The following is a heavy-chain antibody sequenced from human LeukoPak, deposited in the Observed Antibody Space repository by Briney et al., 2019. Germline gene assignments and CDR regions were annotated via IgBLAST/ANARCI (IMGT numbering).Heavy chain of an antibody. CDR1: GFTFSSYG. CDR2: ISYDGSNK. Sequence: PGGSLRLSCAASGFTFSSYGMHWIRQAPGKGLEWVAVISYDGSNKYYADSVKGRFTISRDNSKNTLYLQMNSLRAEDTAVYYCAKSRIQGYFDYWGQGTLVTVSS. V-gene: IGHV3-30*18. J-gene: IGHJ4*02. CDR3: AKSRIQGYFDY. D-gene: IGHD2-21*01.